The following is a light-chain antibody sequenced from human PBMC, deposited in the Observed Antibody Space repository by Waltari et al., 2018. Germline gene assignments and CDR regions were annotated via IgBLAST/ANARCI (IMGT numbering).Light chain of an antibody. Sequence: SYDLTQPSSVSVSPGQTARITCPGDVLGKYNGRWFQQKPGQAPVVVIYKDNKRPSGIPERFSGSSSGTTITLNISGAQVEDEADYYCYSATDNNLVFGGGSRLTVL. V-gene: IGLV3-27*01. J-gene: IGLJ2*01. CDR2: KDN. CDR1: VLGKYN. CDR3: YSATDNNLV.